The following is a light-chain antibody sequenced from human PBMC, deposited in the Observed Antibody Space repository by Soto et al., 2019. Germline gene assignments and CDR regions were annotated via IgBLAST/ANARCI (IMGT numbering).Light chain of an antibody. Sequence: QSVLTQPPSVSGAPGQRVTISCTGSSSNIGTGYDVHWYQQLPGTAPKLNIYDNNSRPSGVPDRFSGSKSATSASLAITGLQAEDEADYYCQSYDSSLNGYVFGTGTKLTVL. CDR1: SSNIGTGYD. CDR2: DNN. J-gene: IGLJ1*01. CDR3: QSYDSSLNGYV. V-gene: IGLV1-40*01.